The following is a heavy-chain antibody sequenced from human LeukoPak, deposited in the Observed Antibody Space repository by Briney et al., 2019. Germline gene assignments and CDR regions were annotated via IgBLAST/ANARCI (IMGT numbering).Heavy chain of an antibody. J-gene: IGHJ3*02. CDR2: ISSSSSYI. D-gene: IGHD6-6*01. CDR1: GFTFSSYS. Sequence: GGSLRLSCAASGFTFSSYSMNWVRQAPGKGLEWVSSISSSSSYIYYADSVKGRFTISRDNAKNSLYLQMNSLRAEDTAVYYCATPFSDPPLYSSFQGDAFDIWGQGTMVTVSS. CDR3: ATPFSDPPLYSSFQGDAFDI. V-gene: IGHV3-21*01.